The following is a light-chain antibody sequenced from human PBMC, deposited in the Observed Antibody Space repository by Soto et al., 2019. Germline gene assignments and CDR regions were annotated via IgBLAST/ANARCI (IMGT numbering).Light chain of an antibody. J-gene: IGLJ1*01. Sequence: QAVLTQPPSASGSPGQSFTISCTGTKSDIGVYDFVSWYQHHPGKAPRLIIYEVVQRPSGVPDRFAGSKSGNTASLTVSGLPSDDEADYFCKSYAGSNTYAFGSGTKVTV. V-gene: IGLV2-8*01. CDR2: EVV. CDR1: KSDIGVYDF. CDR3: KSYAGSNTYA.